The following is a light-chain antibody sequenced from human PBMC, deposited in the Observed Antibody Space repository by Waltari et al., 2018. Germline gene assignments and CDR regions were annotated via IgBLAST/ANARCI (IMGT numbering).Light chain of an antibody. CDR3: CSYTGSTFVV. J-gene: IGLJ2*01. Sequence: QSALTQPRSASGSRGQSVTISCTGTSRDVGGYNYVTWYQQHPGKAPKLMIFDVSKRPSGVPDRFSGSKSRNTASLTISWLQAEYEADYYCCSYTGSTFVVFGGGTKLTVL. V-gene: IGLV2-11*01. CDR2: DVS. CDR1: SRDVGGYNY.